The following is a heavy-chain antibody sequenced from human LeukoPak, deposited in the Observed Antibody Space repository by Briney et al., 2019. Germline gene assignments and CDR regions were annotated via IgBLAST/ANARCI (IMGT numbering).Heavy chain of an antibody. Sequence: ASVKVSCKASGYTLTNYYIHWVRQAPGQGLEWMGIINPSGGNTNYAQKLQGRVTMTTDTSTSTAYMELRSLRSDDTAVYYCAREGGSGPTDYWGQGTLVTVSS. CDR2: INPSGGNT. V-gene: IGHV1-46*01. CDR1: GYTLTNYY. CDR3: AREGGSGPTDY. D-gene: IGHD3-10*01. J-gene: IGHJ4*02.